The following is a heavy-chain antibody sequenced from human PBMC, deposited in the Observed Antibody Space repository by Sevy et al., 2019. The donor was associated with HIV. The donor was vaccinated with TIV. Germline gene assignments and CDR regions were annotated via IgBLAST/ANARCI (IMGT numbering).Heavy chain of an antibody. J-gene: IGHJ3*02. Sequence: GGSLRLSCAASGFTFSSYSMNWVRQAPGKGLEWVSSISSSSSYIYYADSVKGRFTISRDNAKNSLYLQMNSLRAEDTAVYYCAIGGYSYGDAFDIWGQGTMVTVSS. D-gene: IGHD5-18*01. CDR2: ISSSSSYI. CDR1: GFTFSSYS. CDR3: AIGGYSYGDAFDI. V-gene: IGHV3-21*01.